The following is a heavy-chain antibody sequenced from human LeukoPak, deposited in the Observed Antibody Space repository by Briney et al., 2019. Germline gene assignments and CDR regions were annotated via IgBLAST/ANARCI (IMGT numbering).Heavy chain of an antibody. CDR2: INQGGSDK. Sequence: GGSLRLSCAASGFTFSGHWMSWVRQAPGKGLEWVANINQGGSDKYYVDSVEGRFTISRDNANNLLYLQMNSLRGEDTAVYYCTRDRSRAEDDWGQGTLVTVSS. CDR3: TRDRSRAEDD. D-gene: IGHD1-14*01. CDR1: GFTFSGHW. J-gene: IGHJ4*02. V-gene: IGHV3-7*01.